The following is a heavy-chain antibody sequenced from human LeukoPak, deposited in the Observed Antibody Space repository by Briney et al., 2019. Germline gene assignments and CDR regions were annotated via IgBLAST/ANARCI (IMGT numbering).Heavy chain of an antibody. V-gene: IGHV4-59*01. D-gene: IGHD3-22*01. CDR2: IYYSGST. CDR1: GVSISSYY. CDR3: AREEYYYDSSGYPYYGMDV. J-gene: IGHJ6*02. Sequence: SETLSLTCTVSGVSISSYYWSWIRQPPGKGLEWIGYIYYSGSTNYNPSLKSRVTISVDTSKNQFSLKLSSVTAADTAVYYCAREEYYYDSSGYPYYGMDVWGQGTTVTVSS.